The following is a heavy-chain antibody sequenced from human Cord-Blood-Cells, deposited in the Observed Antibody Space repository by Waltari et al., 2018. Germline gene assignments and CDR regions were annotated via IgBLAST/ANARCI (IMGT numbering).Heavy chain of an antibody. CDR3: AKDLYGSGSYYNFDY. CDR2: ISGSGGST. CDR1: GFTFSRYA. J-gene: IGHJ4*02. Sequence: EVQLLESGGGLVQPGGSLRLSCAASGFTFSRYAMSWVRQAPGKGLEWVSAISGSGGSTYYADSVKGRFTISRDNSKNTLYLQMNSLRAEDTAVYYCAKDLYGSGSYYNFDYWGQGTLVTVSS. D-gene: IGHD3-10*01. V-gene: IGHV3-23*01.